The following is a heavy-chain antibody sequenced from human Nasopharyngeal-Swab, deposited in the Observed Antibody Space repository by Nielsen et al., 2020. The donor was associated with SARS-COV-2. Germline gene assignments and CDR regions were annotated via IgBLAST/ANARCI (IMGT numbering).Heavy chain of an antibody. D-gene: IGHD6-13*01. J-gene: IGHJ4*02. CDR3: ARVFEAAAGLDY. CDR2: IYYSGST. CDR1: GGSISSGDYY. V-gene: IGHV4-30-4*01. Sequence: SETLSLTCTVSGGSISSGDYYWSWIRQPPGKGLEWIGYIYYSGSTYYNPSLKSRVTISVDTSKNQFSLKLSSVTAADTAVYYCARVFEAAAGLDYWGQGILVTVSS.